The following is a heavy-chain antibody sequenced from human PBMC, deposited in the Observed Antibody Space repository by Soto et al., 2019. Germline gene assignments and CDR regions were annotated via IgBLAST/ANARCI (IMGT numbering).Heavy chain of an antibody. Sequence: QVQLVQSGAEVKKPGSSVKVSCKASGGTFSSYAISWVRQAPGQGLEWMGGIIPIFGTANYAQKFQGRVTITADESTSTAHMELSSLRSEDTAVYYCASDAVAARYYYYGMDVWGQGPAVTVSS. V-gene: IGHV1-69*12. D-gene: IGHD6-19*01. CDR1: GGTFSSYA. J-gene: IGHJ6*02. CDR3: ASDAVAARYYYYGMDV. CDR2: IIPIFGTA.